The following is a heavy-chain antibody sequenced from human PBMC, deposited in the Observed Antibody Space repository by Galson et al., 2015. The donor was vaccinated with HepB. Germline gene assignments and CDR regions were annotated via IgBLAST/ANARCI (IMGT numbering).Heavy chain of an antibody. CDR3: ARDRYYDSSGYFSFDY. V-gene: IGHV3-30*03. Sequence: SLRLSCAVSGFTFSNYGMHWVRQAPGKGLEWVAVISFDGSSKYYSDSVKGRFTISRDLSKNTLYLQMNSLRDEGTGVYYCARDRYYDSSGYFSFDYWGQGTLVTVSS. J-gene: IGHJ4*02. CDR1: GFTFSNYG. D-gene: IGHD3-22*01. CDR2: ISFDGSSK.